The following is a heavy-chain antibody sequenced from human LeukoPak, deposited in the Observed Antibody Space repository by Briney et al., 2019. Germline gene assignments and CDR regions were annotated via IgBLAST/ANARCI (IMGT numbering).Heavy chain of an antibody. CDR1: GGSISSYY. D-gene: IGHD1-1*01. V-gene: IGHV4-4*07. CDR2: IYTSGST. Sequence: SETLSLTCTVSGGSISSYYWSWIRQPAGKGLGWIGRIYTSGSTDYNPSLKSRVTMSVATSTNQFSLKLSSVTAAATAVYYCARDYPTVYYYYYMDVWGKGTTVTVSS. J-gene: IGHJ6*03. CDR3: ARDYPTVYYYYYMDV.